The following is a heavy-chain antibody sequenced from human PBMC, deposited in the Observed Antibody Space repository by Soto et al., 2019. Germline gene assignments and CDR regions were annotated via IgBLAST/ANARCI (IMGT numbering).Heavy chain of an antibody. J-gene: IGHJ5*02. CDR3: AMEGSGPGWT. CDR2: TRNKPNCYTT. Sequence: EVQLVESVGGLVQPGGSLRLSCAASGFTFSDHYMGWVRHAPGKGLEWVGSTRNKPNCYTTEYAASVRGRFTISSDDSKNSLYLQMNSLKTEDTAVYYCAMEGSGPGWTWGQGTLVTVSS. D-gene: IGHD3-10*01. CDR1: GFTFSDHY. V-gene: IGHV3-72*01.